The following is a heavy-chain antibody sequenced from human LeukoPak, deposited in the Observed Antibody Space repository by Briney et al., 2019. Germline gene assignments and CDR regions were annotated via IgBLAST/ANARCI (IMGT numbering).Heavy chain of an antibody. D-gene: IGHD3-10*01. Sequence: SQTLSLTCTVSGDSISSGTYYWSWIRQPAGKGLEWIGRIYTSGSTNYNPSLKSRVTISVDTSKNQFSLKLSSVTAADTAVYYCARWSGSGSYSRYNWFDPWGQGTLVTVSS. CDR1: GDSISSGTYY. CDR3: ARWSGSGSYSRYNWFDP. V-gene: IGHV4-61*02. CDR2: IYTSGST. J-gene: IGHJ5*02.